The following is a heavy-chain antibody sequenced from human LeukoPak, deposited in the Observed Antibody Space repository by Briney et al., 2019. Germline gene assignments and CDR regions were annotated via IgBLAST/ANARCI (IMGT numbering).Heavy chain of an antibody. J-gene: IGHJ3*02. CDR1: GFTFSTYW. D-gene: IGHD5-18*01. CDR3: YSYGLLLADGAFDI. V-gene: IGHV3-74*01. Sequence: PGGSLRLSCAASGFTFSTYWMHWVRQAPGKGLVCVSRIYSDGSSTSYAGSVKGRFTISRDNAKNTLYLQMNSLKAEDTAVYYCYSYGLLLADGAFDIWGQGTMVTVSS. CDR2: IYSDGSST.